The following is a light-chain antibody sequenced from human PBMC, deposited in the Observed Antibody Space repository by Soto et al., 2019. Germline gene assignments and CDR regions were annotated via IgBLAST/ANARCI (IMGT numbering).Light chain of an antibody. J-gene: IGKJ2*01. Sequence: EVVLTQSPATLSLSPGERATLSCRASQSVSSHLAWYQQKHGQAPRLLIYDASNRATGIPGRFSGSGSGTDFTLTISSLEPEDFAVSYCQQRSNGPAYTFGQGTRLDIK. CDR1: QSVSSH. V-gene: IGKV3-11*01. CDR3: QQRSNGPAYT. CDR2: DAS.